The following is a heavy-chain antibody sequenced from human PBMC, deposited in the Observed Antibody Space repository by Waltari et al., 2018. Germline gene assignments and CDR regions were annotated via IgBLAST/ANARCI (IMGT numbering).Heavy chain of an antibody. J-gene: IGHJ4*01. V-gene: IGHV1-2*02. Sequence: QVQLVQSGAEVKKPGASVKVSCKTSGYTLTAYSMHWVRQAPGQGLEWIGWINCNNGYRDYAQKFRGRVTMTRETSLTTVYMEMNRLISDDTAVYYCAREDIVATKVFDDWCHGTLVTVSS. CDR2: INCNNGYR. D-gene: IGHD5-12*01. CDR1: GYTLTAYS. CDR3: AREDIVATKVFDD.